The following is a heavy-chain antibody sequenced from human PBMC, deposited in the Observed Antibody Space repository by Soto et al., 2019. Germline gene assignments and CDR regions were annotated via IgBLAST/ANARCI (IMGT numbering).Heavy chain of an antibody. CDR2: IIPILGIA. CDR1: GGTFSSYT. CDR3: ARDDSSSWTLDFDY. Sequence: SVKVSCKASGGTFSSYTISWVRQAPGQGLEWMGRIIPILGIANYAQKFQGRVTITADKSTSTAYMELSSLRSEDTAVYYCARDDSSSWTLDFDYWGQGTLVTVSS. J-gene: IGHJ4*02. V-gene: IGHV1-69*04. D-gene: IGHD6-13*01.